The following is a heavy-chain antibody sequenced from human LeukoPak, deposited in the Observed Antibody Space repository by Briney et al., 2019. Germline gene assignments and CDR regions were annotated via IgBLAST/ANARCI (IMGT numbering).Heavy chain of an antibody. CDR3: AKDFRIGYSAHFDY. V-gene: IGHV3-23*01. Sequence: GGSLRLSCVGSGFTFRSHAMSWVRQAPEKGLEFVSGIYENGGTTYYADSVKGRFSISRDNSKNTLYLQMDSLRGEDTAVYYCAKDFRIGYSAHFDYWGQEALVTVSS. CDR2: IYENGGTT. J-gene: IGHJ4*02. CDR1: GFTFRSHA. D-gene: IGHD2-21*01.